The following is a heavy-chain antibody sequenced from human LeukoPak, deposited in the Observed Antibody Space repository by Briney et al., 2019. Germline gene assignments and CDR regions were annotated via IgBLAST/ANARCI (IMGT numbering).Heavy chain of an antibody. V-gene: IGHV3-48*03. CDR1: GFTFSSYE. CDR2: ISSSGSTI. Sequence: GGSLRLSCAASGFTFSSYEMNWVRQAPGKGLEWVSYISSSGSTIYYADSVKGRFTISRDNAKNSLYLQMNSLRAEDTALYYCANPLPYWYFGLWGRGTLVTVSS. J-gene: IGHJ2*01. CDR3: ANPLPYWYFGL.